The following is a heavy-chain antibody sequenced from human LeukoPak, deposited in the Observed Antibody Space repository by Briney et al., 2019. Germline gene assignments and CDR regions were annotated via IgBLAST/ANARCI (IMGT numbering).Heavy chain of an antibody. V-gene: IGHV4-30-2*01. CDR2: IYHSGST. J-gene: IGHJ3*02. D-gene: IGHD1-26*01. Sequence: SQTLSLTCTVSGGSISSGGYYWSWIRQPPGKGLEWIGYIYHSGSTYYNPSLKSRVTISVDRSKNQFSLKLSSVTAADTAVYYCADTVGASSLGAFDIWGQGTMVTVSS. CDR3: ADTVGASSLGAFDI. CDR1: GGSISSGGYY.